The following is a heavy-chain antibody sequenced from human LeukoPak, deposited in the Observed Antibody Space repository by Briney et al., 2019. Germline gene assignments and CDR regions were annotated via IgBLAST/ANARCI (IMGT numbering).Heavy chain of an antibody. V-gene: IGHV3-30*03. D-gene: IGHD2-15*01. J-gene: IGHJ6*02. CDR2: ISYDGSNK. CDR1: GFTFRNYA. Sequence: GGSLRLSCSASGFTFRNYAMSWVRQAPGKGLEWVAVISYDGSNKYYADSVKGRFTISRDNSKNTLYLQMNSLRAEDTAVYYCARGERRYCSGGSCYVYGMDVWGQGTTVTVSS. CDR3: ARGERRYCSGGSCYVYGMDV.